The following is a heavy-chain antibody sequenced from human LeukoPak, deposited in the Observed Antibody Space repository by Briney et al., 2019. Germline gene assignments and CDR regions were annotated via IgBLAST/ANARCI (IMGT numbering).Heavy chain of an antibody. CDR3: RYGSSSGDY. V-gene: IGHV3-74*01. CDR2: INGDGSIT. CDR1: GFTFSTSW. J-gene: IGHJ4*02. D-gene: IGHD6-6*01. Sequence: GGSLRLSCAASGFTFSTSWMNWVRQAPGKGPVWVSRINGDGSITTYADSVKGRFTISRDNAKNALSLQMNSLRAEDTAVCYCRYGSSSGDYWGQGTLVTVSS.